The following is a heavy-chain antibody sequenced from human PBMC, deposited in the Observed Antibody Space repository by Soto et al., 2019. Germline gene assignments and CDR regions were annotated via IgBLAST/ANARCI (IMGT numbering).Heavy chain of an antibody. V-gene: IGHV1-24*01. CDR1: GYTLTELS. J-gene: IGHJ6*02. Sequence: EASVKVSCKVSGYTLTELSMHWVRQAPGKGLEWMGGFDPEDGETIYAQKFQGRVTMTEDTSTDTAYMELSSLRSEDTAVYYCATYNWNSGYYHYLLAVWGQGTTVTGSS. CDR2: FDPEDGET. CDR3: ATYNWNSGYYHYLLAV. D-gene: IGHD1-7*01.